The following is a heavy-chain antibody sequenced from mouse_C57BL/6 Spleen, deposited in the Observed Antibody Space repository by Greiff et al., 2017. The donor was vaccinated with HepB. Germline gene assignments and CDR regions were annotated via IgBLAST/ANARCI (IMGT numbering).Heavy chain of an antibody. CDR2: IDPSDSYT. D-gene: IGHD2-1*01. V-gene: IGHV1-59*01. J-gene: IGHJ3*01. CDR1: GYTFTSYW. Sequence: QVQLQQPGAELVRPGTSVKLSCKASGYTFTSYWMHWVKQRPGQGLEWIGVIDPSDSYTNYNQKFKGKATLTVDTSSSTADMQLSSLTSEDSAVYYCARDYGNAWFAYWGQGTLVTVSA. CDR3: ARDYGNAWFAY.